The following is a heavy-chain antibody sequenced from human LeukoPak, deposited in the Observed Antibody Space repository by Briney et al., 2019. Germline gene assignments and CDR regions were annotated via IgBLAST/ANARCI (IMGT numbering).Heavy chain of an antibody. CDR3: ARRYCSSTSCTNWFDP. CDR1: GYSFTSYW. D-gene: IGHD2-2*01. V-gene: IGHV5-10-1*01. J-gene: IGHJ5*02. Sequence: GESLKISCKGSGYSFTSYWISWVRQMPGKGLEWMGRIDPSDSYTNYSPSFQGHVTISADKSISTAYLQWSSLKASDTAMYYCARRYCSSTSCTNWFDPWGQGTLITVSS. CDR2: IDPSDSYT.